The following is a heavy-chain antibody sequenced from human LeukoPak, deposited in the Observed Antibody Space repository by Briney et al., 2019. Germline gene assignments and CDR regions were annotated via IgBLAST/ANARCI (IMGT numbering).Heavy chain of an antibody. D-gene: IGHD3-10*01. CDR1: GYSISRGYY. CDR3: ARAGWIITSGIDY. Sequence: PSETLSLTCGVSGYSISRGYYWAWIRQPPGKGLEWIGTIYQTGSTYYNPSLESRVTISVDTSKNEFSLNLNSVTAADTAVYYCARAGWIITSGIDYWGQGALVTVSS. V-gene: IGHV4-38-2*01. CDR2: IYQTGST. J-gene: IGHJ4*02.